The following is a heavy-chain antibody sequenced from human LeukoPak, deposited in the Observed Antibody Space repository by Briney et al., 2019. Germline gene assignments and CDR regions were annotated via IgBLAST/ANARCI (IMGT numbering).Heavy chain of an antibody. CDR3: AAYDFWSGYYPDY. CDR2: IYYSGST. Sequence: SQTLSLTCTISGGSISSSSYYWGWIRQPPGKGLEWIGSIYYSGSTYYNPSLKSRVTISVDTSKNQFSLKLSSVTAADTVVYYCAAYDFWSGYYPDYWGQGTLVTVSS. D-gene: IGHD3-3*01. CDR1: GGSISSSSYY. V-gene: IGHV4-39*07. J-gene: IGHJ4*02.